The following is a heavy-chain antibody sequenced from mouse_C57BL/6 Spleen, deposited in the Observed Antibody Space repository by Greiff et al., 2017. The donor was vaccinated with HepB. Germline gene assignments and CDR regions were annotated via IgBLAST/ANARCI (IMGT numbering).Heavy chain of an antibody. CDR1: GYTFTSYW. V-gene: IGHV1-53*01. CDR3: ARSGGNYLYYYAMDY. D-gene: IGHD2-1*01. Sequence: VQLQQPGTELVKPGASVKLSCKASGYTFTSYWMHWVKQRPGQGLEWIGNINPSNGGTNYNEKFKSKATLTVDKSSSTAYMQLSSLTSEDSAVYYCARSGGNYLYYYAMDYWGQRTSVTVSS. CDR2: INPSNGGT. J-gene: IGHJ4*01.